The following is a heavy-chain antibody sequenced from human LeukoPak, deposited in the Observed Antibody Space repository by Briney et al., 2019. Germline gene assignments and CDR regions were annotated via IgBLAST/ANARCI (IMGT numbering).Heavy chain of an antibody. D-gene: IGHD3-22*01. CDR2: ISGSGGST. Sequence: GGSLRLSCAASGFTFNTYSMNWVRQAPGKGLEWVSAISGSGGSTYYADSVKGRFTISRDNSKNTLYLQMNSLRAEDTAVYYCAKGSAYDPRDYWGQGTLVTVSS. V-gene: IGHV3-23*01. CDR1: GFTFNTYS. J-gene: IGHJ4*02. CDR3: AKGSAYDPRDY.